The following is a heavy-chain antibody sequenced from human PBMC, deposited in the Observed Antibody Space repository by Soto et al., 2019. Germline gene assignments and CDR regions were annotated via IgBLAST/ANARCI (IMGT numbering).Heavy chain of an antibody. CDR3: ARESKWYGGQYFQD. Sequence: EVQLLQSGGGLAQPGTSLRLSCAASGFTFKYYAMTWVRQAPGKGLEWVSTISVSGDKTDYADSVKRRFRVSRDNSKDNLYLQMDSVRADDTALYYCARESKWYGGQYFQDWGQGTLVTVSS. J-gene: IGHJ1*01. CDR2: ISVSGDKT. D-gene: IGHD2-8*01. CDR1: GFTFKYYA. V-gene: IGHV3-23*01.